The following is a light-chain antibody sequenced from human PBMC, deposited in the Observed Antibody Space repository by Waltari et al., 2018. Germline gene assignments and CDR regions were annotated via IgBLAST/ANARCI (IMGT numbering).Light chain of an antibody. CDR1: SSHFWSGPS. Sequence: QSLLSQPPSVSGAPGLRVIIPSAGSSSHFWSGPSLQWSPHLPGTASKLLNHANNDRPSGVPARFSGSKSGTSAALAIAGLQAEDEADYYCVTWDSTVSVVVFGGGTKLTVL. CDR2: ANN. CDR3: VTWDSTVSVVV. V-gene: IGLV1-40*01. J-gene: IGLJ2*01.